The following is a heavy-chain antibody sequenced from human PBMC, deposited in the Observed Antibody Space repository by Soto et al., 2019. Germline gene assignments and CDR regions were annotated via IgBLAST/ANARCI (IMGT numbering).Heavy chain of an antibody. J-gene: IGHJ6*02. CDR1: GFTFSSYW. CDR3: ASDLSGRADI. D-gene: IGHD3-10*01. CDR2: MNEDGGTT. V-gene: IGHV3-74*01. Sequence: GGSLRLSCAAPGFTFSSYWMHWVRQAPGKGLVWVSRMNEDGGTTDYADSVKGRFTISRDNAKNTLYLQMNSLRVEVTAVYYCASDLSGRADIWGQGTTVTVSS.